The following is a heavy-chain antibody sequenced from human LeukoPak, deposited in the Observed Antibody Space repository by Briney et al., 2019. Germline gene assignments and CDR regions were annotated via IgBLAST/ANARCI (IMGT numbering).Heavy chain of an antibody. CDR1: GGSISSSSYY. CDR3: ARVVPAAPFDY. J-gene: IGHJ4*02. CDR2: IYYSGST. V-gene: IGHV4-39*01. D-gene: IGHD2-2*01. Sequence: SETLSLTCTVSGGSISSSSYYWGWIRQPPGKGLEWIGSIYYSGSTYYNPSLKSRVTISVDTSKNQFSLKLSSVTAADTVVYYCARVVPAAPFDYWGQGTLVTVSS.